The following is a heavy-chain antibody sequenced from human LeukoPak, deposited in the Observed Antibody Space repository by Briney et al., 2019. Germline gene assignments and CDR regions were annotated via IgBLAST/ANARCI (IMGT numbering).Heavy chain of an antibody. CDR3: ARLANAFDI. V-gene: IGHV4-39*01. D-gene: IGHD1-26*01. CDR2: ISYSGST. Sequence: SETLSLTCTVSGGSISSGSYYWGWIRQPPGKGLEWIGSISYSGSTYYNPSLKGRVTISVNTSKNQFSLKLSSVTAADTAVYYCARLANAFDIWGQGTMVTVSS. J-gene: IGHJ3*02. CDR1: GGSISSGSYY.